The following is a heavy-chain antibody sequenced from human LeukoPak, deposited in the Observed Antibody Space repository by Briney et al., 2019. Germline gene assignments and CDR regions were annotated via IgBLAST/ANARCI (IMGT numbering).Heavy chain of an antibody. CDR3: ARDPGYTGTALDY. Sequence: PGGSLRLSCAASGFTFSSYGMHWVRQAPGKGLEWVAVIWYDGSNKYYADSVKGRFTISRDNSKNTLYLQMNSLRAEDTAVYYCARDPGYTGTALDYWGQRTLVTVSS. J-gene: IGHJ4*02. V-gene: IGHV3-33*01. CDR2: IWYDGSNK. D-gene: IGHD6-13*01. CDR1: GFTFSSYG.